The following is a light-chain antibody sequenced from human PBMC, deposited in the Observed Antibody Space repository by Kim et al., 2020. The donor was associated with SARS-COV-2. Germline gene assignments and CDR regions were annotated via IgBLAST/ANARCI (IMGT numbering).Light chain of an antibody. CDR3: QQYNRWPLT. CDR1: QSVYHG. V-gene: IGKV3-15*01. CDR2: GAS. Sequence: VSPGERVTLSCRARQSVYHGLAWSQQKRGPPPRLLVYGASTRASGIPARFSGSGSGTEFTLTISGLQSEDFTIYFCQQYNRWPLTFGGGTKLEI. J-gene: IGKJ4*01.